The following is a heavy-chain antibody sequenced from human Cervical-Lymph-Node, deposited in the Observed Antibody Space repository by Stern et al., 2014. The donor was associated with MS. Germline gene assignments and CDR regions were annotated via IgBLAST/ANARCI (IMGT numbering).Heavy chain of an antibody. Sequence: QLQLQESGPGLVKPSQTLSLTCAVSVGSINSRDYYWTWIRQPPGKGLEWLGKIAYTGITYYNTSLESRITISIDTSKNQFSLKLNSLTATDTAVYYCARDFRFNYGRGYYGMDVWGPGTTVTVSS. V-gene: IGHV4-30-4*01. CDR1: VGSINSRDYY. CDR2: IAYTGIT. D-gene: IGHD5-18*01. J-gene: IGHJ6*02. CDR3: ARDFRFNYGRGYYGMDV.